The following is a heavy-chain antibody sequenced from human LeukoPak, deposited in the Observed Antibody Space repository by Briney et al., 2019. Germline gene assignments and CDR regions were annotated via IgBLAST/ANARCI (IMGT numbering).Heavy chain of an antibody. Sequence: SQTLSLTCTVSGGSISSGGYYWSWIRQPPGKGLEWIGYIYHSGSTYYNPSLKSRVTISVDRSKNQFSLKLSSVTAADTAVYYCASSSSSWLPFDYWGQGTLVTVSS. CDR1: GGSISSGGYY. D-gene: IGHD6-13*01. V-gene: IGHV4-30-2*01. CDR3: ASSSSSWLPFDY. J-gene: IGHJ4*02. CDR2: IYHSGST.